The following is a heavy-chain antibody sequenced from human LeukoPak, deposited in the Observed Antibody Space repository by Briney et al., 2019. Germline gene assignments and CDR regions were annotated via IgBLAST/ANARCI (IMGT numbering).Heavy chain of an antibody. V-gene: IGHV1-2*02. CDR2: INPNSGGT. J-gene: IGHJ1*01. Sequence: ASVKVSCKASGYTFTGYYMHWVRQAPGQGLEWMGWINPNSGGTNYARKFQGRVTMTRDTSISTAYMELSRLRSDDTAVYYCARSRYCSSTSCSLYFQHWGQGTLVTVSS. CDR3: ARSRYCSSTSCSLYFQH. D-gene: IGHD2-2*01. CDR1: GYTFTGYY.